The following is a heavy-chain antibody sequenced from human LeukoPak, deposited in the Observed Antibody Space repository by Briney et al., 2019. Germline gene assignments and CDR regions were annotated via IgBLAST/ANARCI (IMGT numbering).Heavy chain of an antibody. CDR3: ARNYSGSYSYAFDI. CDR1: GGSINSYY. D-gene: IGHD1-26*01. Sequence: SETLSLTCTVSGGSINSYYWSWIRQPPGRGLEWVGSIHYSGSTSYNPSLKSRVTISVDTSKNQFSLKLSSVTAADTAVYYCARNYSGSYSYAFDIWGQGTMVTVSS. CDR2: IHYSGST. J-gene: IGHJ3*02. V-gene: IGHV4-59*12.